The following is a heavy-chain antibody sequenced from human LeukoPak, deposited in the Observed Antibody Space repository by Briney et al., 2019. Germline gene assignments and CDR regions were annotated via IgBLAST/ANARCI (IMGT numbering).Heavy chain of an antibody. V-gene: IGHV3-9*01. CDR2: ISWNSGSI. CDR1: GFTFDDYA. CDR3: ARRRLGESYFDY. D-gene: IGHD3-16*01. Sequence: GGSLRLSCAASGFTFDDYAMHWVRQAPGKGLEWVSGISWNSGSIGYADSVKGRFTISRDNAKNSLYLQMNSLRAEDTALYYCARRRLGESYFDYWGQGTPVTVSS. J-gene: IGHJ4*02.